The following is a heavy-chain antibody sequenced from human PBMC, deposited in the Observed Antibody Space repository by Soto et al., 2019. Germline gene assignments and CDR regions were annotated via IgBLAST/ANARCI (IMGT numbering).Heavy chain of an antibody. J-gene: IGHJ6*03. CDR3: AKTLYDYGDYRYDYYYMDV. D-gene: IGHD4-17*01. Sequence: GGSLRLSCAASGFTFDDYAMHWVRQAPGKGLEWVSGISWNSGSIGYADSVKGRFTISRDNAKNSLYLQMNSLRAEDTALYYCAKTLYDYGDYRYDYYYMDVWGKGTTVTVSS. CDR2: ISWNSGSI. V-gene: IGHV3-9*01. CDR1: GFTFDDYA.